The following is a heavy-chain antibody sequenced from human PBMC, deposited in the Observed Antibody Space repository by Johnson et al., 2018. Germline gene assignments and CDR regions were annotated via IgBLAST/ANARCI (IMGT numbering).Heavy chain of an antibody. Sequence: QVQLVESGGGVVQXGRSLRLSCAASGFTFRSYGMHWVRQAPGKGLEWVAVIWYAGSNKYYADSVKGRFTISRDNSKNTLYLQMNSLRAEDTAVYYCARAADDSSGERYFQHWGQGTLVTVSS. CDR1: GFTFRSYG. J-gene: IGHJ1*01. V-gene: IGHV3-33*01. D-gene: IGHD3-22*01. CDR2: IWYAGSNK. CDR3: ARAADDSSGERYFQH.